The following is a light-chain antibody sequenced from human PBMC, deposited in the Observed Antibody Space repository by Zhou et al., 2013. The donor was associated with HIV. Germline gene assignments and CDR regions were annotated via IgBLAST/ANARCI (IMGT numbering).Light chain of an antibody. CDR2: GAS. V-gene: IGKV3-20*01. CDR1: QSVSSSY. CDR3: QQNYNWPWT. J-gene: IGKJ1*01. Sequence: EIVLTQSPGTLSLSPGERATLSCRASQSVSSSYLAWYQQKPGQAPRLLIYGASSRATGIPDRFSGSGSGTEFTLTISSLQSEDFAVYYCQQNYNWPWTFGQGTKVEI.